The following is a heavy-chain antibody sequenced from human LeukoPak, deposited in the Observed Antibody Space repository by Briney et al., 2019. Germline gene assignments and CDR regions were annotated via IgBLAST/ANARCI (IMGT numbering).Heavy chain of an antibody. D-gene: IGHD3-3*01. CDR2: IYTSGST. CDR3: ARDPGYDFWSGQKGWFDP. Sequence: PSETLSLTCTVSGGSISSGSYYWSWIRQPAGKGLEWIGRIYTSGSTNYNPSLKSRVTISVDTSKNQFSLKLSSVTAADTAVYYCARDPGYDFWSGQKGWFDPWGQGTLVTVSS. J-gene: IGHJ5*02. V-gene: IGHV4-61*02. CDR1: GGSISSGSYY.